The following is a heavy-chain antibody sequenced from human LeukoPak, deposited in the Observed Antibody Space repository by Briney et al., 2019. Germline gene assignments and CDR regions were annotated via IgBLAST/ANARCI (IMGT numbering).Heavy chain of an antibody. CDR1: GASISSSDYY. J-gene: IGHJ4*02. D-gene: IGHD1-1*01. V-gene: IGHV4-39*01. CDR2: VYYSGST. Sequence: PSETLSLTCVLSGASISSSDYYWARIRQPPGKGLEWIGTVYYSGSTYYNPSLKSRLTISVDTSNNSISLKVTSLTAADTAVYYCARHGNWEPFDYWGQGSLVTVSS. CDR3: ARHGNWEPFDY.